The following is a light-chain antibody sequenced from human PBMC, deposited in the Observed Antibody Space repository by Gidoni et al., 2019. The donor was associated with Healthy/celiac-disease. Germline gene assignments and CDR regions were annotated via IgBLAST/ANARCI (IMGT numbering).Light chain of an antibody. J-gene: IGLJ2*01. CDR3: QAWDSSTVV. CDR2: QDS. V-gene: IGLV3-1*01. CDR1: KSGDKD. Sequence: SYELTQPPSVSVSPGQTASITCSGDKSGDKDAGWYQQKPGQSPVLVIYQDSKRPSGIPERFSGSNSGNTATLTISGTQAMDEADYYCQAWDSSTVVFGGGTKLTVL.